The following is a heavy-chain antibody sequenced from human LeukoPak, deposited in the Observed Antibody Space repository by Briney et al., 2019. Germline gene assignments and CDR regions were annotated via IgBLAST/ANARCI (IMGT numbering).Heavy chain of an antibody. D-gene: IGHD3-3*01. V-gene: IGHV3-7*03. CDR1: GLSFSTSW. J-gene: IGHJ4*02. CDR2: INPDESEK. CDR3: AKDMSLWSGYYDY. Sequence: KTGGSLRLSCAVTGLSFSTSWMDWVRQAPGKGLEWVASINPDESEKYSAGSVKGRFTISRDNAKNSLYLQMNSLRAEDTALYYCAKDMSLWSGYYDYWGQGTLVTVSS.